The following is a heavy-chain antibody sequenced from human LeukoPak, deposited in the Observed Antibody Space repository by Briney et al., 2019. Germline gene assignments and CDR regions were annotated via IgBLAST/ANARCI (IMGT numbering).Heavy chain of an antibody. CDR1: GYTFTTYY. Sequence: GASVKVSCKASGYTFTTYYMHWVRQAPGQGLEWMGIINPSGGSTTYAQKFQGRVTMTRDTSISTAYMELSRLRSDDTAVYYCARGAFDIWGQGTMVTVSS. CDR3: ARGAFDI. J-gene: IGHJ3*02. V-gene: IGHV1-46*01. CDR2: INPSGGST.